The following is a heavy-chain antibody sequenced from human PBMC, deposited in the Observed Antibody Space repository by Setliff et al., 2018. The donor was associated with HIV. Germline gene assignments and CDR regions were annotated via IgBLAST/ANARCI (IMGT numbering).Heavy chain of an antibody. Sequence: PSETLSLTCNVSGVSISSHYWSWIRQPPGKGLEWIGTLYHAGSTSYNSSLKSRVTISVDTSKNQFSLRLTSVTAADTAVYYCARVAGSHYFDYWGQGTLVTVSS. J-gene: IGHJ4*02. CDR2: LYHAGST. V-gene: IGHV4-59*08. CDR1: GVSISSHY. CDR3: ARVAGSHYFDY. D-gene: IGHD5-12*01.